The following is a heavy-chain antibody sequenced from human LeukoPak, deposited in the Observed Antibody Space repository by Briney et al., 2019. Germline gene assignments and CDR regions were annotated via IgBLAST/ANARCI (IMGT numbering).Heavy chain of an antibody. D-gene: IGHD5-24*01. J-gene: IGHJ4*02. Sequence: GGSLRLSCAASVFTFSSYAMRWVRQAPGKGLEWVSAISGSGSSTYYADSVKGRFTISRDNSKNTLYLQMNSLRAEDTALYYCAKRDGYNSNPLKDWGQGTLVTVSS. V-gene: IGHV3-23*01. CDR3: AKRDGYNSNPLKD. CDR2: ISGSGSST. CDR1: VFTFSSYA.